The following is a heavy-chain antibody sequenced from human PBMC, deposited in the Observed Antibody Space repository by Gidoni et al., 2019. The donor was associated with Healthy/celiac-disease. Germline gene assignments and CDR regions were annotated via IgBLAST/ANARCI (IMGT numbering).Heavy chain of an antibody. CDR1: GGSFSGYY. D-gene: IGHD6-13*01. CDR2: INHSGST. V-gene: IGHV4-34*01. J-gene: IGHJ4*02. Sequence: QVQLQQWGAGLLKPSETLSLTCAVYGGSFSGYYWSWIRQPPGKGLEWIGEINHSGSTNYNPSLKSRVTISVDTSKNQFSLKLSSVTAADTAVYYCARARSSSSWYYFDYWGQGTLVTVSS. CDR3: ARARSSSSWYYFDY.